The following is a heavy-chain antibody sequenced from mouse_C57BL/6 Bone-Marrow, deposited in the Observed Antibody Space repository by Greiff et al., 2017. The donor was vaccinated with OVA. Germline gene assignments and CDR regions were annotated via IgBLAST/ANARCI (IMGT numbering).Heavy chain of an antibody. CDR1: GYTFTDYE. J-gene: IGHJ3*01. D-gene: IGHD2-12*01. V-gene: IGHV1-15*01. CDR2: IDPETGGT. CDR3: TRSVGYYSLFY. Sequence: QVQLQQSGAELVRPGASVTLSCKASGYTFTDYEMHWVKQTPVHGLEWIGAIDPETGGTAYNQKFKGKAILTADKSSSTAYMELRSLTSEDSAVFYCTRSVGYYSLFYWGQGTLVTVSA.